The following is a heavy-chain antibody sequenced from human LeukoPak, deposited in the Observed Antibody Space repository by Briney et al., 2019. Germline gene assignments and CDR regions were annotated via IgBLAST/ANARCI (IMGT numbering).Heavy chain of an antibody. Sequence: PGGSLRLSCAASGFTFSSYAMSWVRQAPGKGLEWVSAISGSGGSTYYADSVKGRFTISRDNSKNTLYLQMNSLRAEDTAVYYCAKGLRFGELTSWFDYWGQGTLVTVSS. CDR3: AKGLRFGELTSWFDY. CDR2: ISGSGGST. CDR1: GFTFSSYA. V-gene: IGHV3-23*01. J-gene: IGHJ4*02. D-gene: IGHD3-16*01.